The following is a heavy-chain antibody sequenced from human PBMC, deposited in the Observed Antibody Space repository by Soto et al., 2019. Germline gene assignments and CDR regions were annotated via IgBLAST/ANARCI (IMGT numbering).Heavy chain of an antibody. V-gene: IGHV1-18*01. CDR2: ISAYNGNT. Sequence: GASVKVSCKASGYTFTSYGISWVRQAPGQGLEWMGWISAYNGNTNYAQKLQGRVTMTTDTSTSTAYMELRSLRSDDTAVYYCARAPVVVVPAAITFFDYWGQGTLVTVSS. CDR1: GYTFTSYG. D-gene: IGHD2-2*01. J-gene: IGHJ4*02. CDR3: ARAPVVVVPAAITFFDY.